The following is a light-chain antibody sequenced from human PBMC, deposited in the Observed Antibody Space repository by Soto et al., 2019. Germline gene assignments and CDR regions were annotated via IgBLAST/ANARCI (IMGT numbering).Light chain of an antibody. CDR2: RNS. Sequence: IVLTQTPLSSPVILGQPASISCRSSQSLVGSDGVTYLTWLQQRPGQPPRLLLYRNSARFLGAPDRFRRSGAGTDFTLEISRVEADDVGLCHCMQAAEFPQTFGKGTKLEIE. V-gene: IGKV2-24*01. CDR1: QSLVGSDGVTY. J-gene: IGKJ2*01. CDR3: MQAAEFPQT.